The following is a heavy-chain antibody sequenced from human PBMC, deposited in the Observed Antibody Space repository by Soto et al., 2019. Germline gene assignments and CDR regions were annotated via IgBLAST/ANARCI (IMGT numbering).Heavy chain of an antibody. CDR3: ARSREGEG. CDR1: GFTFSSYT. CDR2: ISGTRSDI. Sequence: GGSLRLACVASGFTFSSYTMNWVRQAPGKGLEWVSSISGTRSDIYYADSVKGRFTISRDNAKKSLFLQMNSLRAEDTAVYYCARSREGEGWGQGNTVTVS. J-gene: IGHJ6*01. V-gene: IGHV3-21*01. D-gene: IGHD1-26*01.